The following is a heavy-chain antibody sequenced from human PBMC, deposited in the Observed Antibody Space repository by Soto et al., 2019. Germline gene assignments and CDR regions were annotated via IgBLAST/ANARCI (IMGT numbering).Heavy chain of an antibody. V-gene: IGHV3-13*05. CDR3: ARGGGHSLGGNYYYGMDV. Sequence: EVQLVESGGGLVQPGGSLRLSCAASGFTFSSYDMHWVRQATGKGLEWVSAIGTAGDPYYPGSVKGRFTISRENAKNSLYIQMNSLRAGDTAVYYCARGGGHSLGGNYYYGMDVWGQGTTVTVSS. CDR2: IGTAGDP. J-gene: IGHJ6*02. D-gene: IGHD3-16*01. CDR1: GFTFSSYD.